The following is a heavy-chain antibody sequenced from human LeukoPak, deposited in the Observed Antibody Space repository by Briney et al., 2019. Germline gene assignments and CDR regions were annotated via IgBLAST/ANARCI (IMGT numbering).Heavy chain of an antibody. V-gene: IGHV1-2*02. CDR3: ARDRSISLLSSYCTNGVCQTGMDV. CDR2: INPNSGGT. Sequence: GASVKVSCKASGYTFTGYYMHWVRQAPGQGLEWMGWINPNSGGTNYAQKFQGRVTMTRDTPISTAYMELSRLRSDDTAVYYCARDRSISLLSSYCTNGVCQTGMDVWGQGTTVTVSS. CDR1: GYTFTGYY. J-gene: IGHJ6*02. D-gene: IGHD2-8*01.